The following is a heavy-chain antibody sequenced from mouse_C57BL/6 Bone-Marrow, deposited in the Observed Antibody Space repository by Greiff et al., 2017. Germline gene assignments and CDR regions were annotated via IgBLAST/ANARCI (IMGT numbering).Heavy chain of an antibody. Sequence: VQLQQSGPELVKPGASVKISCKASGYAFSSSWMNWVKQRPGKGLEWIGRIYPGDGDTNYNGKFKGKATLTADKSSSTAYMQLSSLTSEDSAVXFCARDDYPDYWGKGTTLTVSS. CDR1: GYAFSSSW. D-gene: IGHD2-4*01. V-gene: IGHV1-82*01. J-gene: IGHJ2*01. CDR2: IYPGDGDT. CDR3: ARDDYPDY.